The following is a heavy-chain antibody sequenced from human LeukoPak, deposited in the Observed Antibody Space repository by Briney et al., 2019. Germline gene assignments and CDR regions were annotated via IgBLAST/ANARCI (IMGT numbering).Heavy chain of an antibody. D-gene: IGHD1-26*01. CDR2: IAPAGTT. Sequence: NAGGSLRLSCAASGFTFSNAWMSWVRQAPGKGLEWVSYIAPAGTTYYADSVKGRFTISRDNAKTSLYLQMSNMRADDTAVYYCARDLGPHRSSPNTGAFDIWGQGTMVTVSS. CDR3: ARDLGPHRSSPNTGAFDI. J-gene: IGHJ3*02. CDR1: GFTFSNAW. V-gene: IGHV3-69-1*01.